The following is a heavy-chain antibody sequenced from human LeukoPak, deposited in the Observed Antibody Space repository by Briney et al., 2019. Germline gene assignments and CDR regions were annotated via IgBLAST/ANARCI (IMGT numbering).Heavy chain of an antibody. J-gene: IGHJ4*02. D-gene: IGHD6-13*01. Sequence: KTGGSLRLSCAASGFAFSSYTMNWVRQAPGKGLEWVSSITGTSNSIYYADSVKGRFTISRDDAKNSLYLQMNSLRAEDTAFYYCAAKRNHIAAPFDYWGQGALVTVSS. CDR2: ITGTSNSI. CDR1: GFAFSSYT. V-gene: IGHV3-21*01. CDR3: AAKRNHIAAPFDY.